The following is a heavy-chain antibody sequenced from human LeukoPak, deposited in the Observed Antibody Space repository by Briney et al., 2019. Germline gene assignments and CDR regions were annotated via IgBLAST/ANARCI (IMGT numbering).Heavy chain of an antibody. V-gene: IGHV1-69*02. Sequence: SVKVSCKASGGTFSSYTISWVRQAPGQGLEWMGRIIPILGIANYAQKFQGRVTITADKSTSTAYMELSSLRSEDTAVYYCARRGYYDSSGYYNFDYWGQGTLVTVS. J-gene: IGHJ4*02. CDR1: GGTFSSYT. CDR3: ARRGYYDSSGYYNFDY. D-gene: IGHD3-22*01. CDR2: IIPILGIA.